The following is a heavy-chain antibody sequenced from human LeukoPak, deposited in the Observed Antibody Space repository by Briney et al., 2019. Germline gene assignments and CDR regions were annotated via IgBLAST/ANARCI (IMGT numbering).Heavy chain of an antibody. Sequence: GRSLRLSCAASGFTFSSYGMHWVRQAPGKGLEWVAVIWYDGSNKYYADSVKGRFTISRDNSKNTLYLQMNSLRAEDTAVYYCARGDVVVVPAAQYYYYGMDVWGQGTTVTVSS. J-gene: IGHJ6*02. CDR1: GFTFSSYG. V-gene: IGHV3-33*01. CDR3: ARGDVVVVPAAQYYYYGMDV. CDR2: IWYDGSNK. D-gene: IGHD2-2*01.